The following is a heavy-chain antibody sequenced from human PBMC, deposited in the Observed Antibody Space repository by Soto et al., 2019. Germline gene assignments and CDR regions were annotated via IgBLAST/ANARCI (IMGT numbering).Heavy chain of an antibody. J-gene: IGHJ4*02. D-gene: IGHD2-15*01. CDR1: GFIFSNYS. CDR3: ARGCSGSSCSDS. V-gene: IGHV3-21*01. CDR2: ISSRSTYK. Sequence: GGSLRLSCAPSGFIFSNYSMNWVRQAPGKGLEWVSSISSRSTYKYYADPVKGRFTISRDNAKNSLYLQLNSLRVEDTALYYCARGCSGSSCSDSWGQGTLVTVSS.